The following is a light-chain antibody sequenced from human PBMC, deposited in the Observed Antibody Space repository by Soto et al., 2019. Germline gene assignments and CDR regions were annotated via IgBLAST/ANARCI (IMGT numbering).Light chain of an antibody. CDR3: QQYGSPLLGGFT. CDR2: GAS. CDR1: QSLSSSY. Sequence: EIVLTQSPGTLSLSPGERATLSCRASQSLSSSYLAWYQQKPGQAPRLLIYGASTRATGIPDRFSGSGSGTDFTLTVSRLEPEDFAVYYCQQYGSPLLGGFTFGPGTKVDIK. J-gene: IGKJ3*01. V-gene: IGKV3-20*01.